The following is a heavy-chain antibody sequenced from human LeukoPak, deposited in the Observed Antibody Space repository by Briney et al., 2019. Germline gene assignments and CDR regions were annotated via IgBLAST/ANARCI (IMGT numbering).Heavy chain of an antibody. CDR3: ARDRGPAALSADGMDV. Sequence: SETLSLTCTVSGGSISSGGYYWSWIRQHPGKGLEWIGYIYYSGSTYYNPSLKSRVTISVDTSKNQFSLKLSSVTAADTAVYYCARDRGPAALSADGMDVWGQGTTVTVSS. J-gene: IGHJ6*02. V-gene: IGHV4-31*03. D-gene: IGHD2-2*01. CDR2: IYYSGST. CDR1: GGSISSGGYY.